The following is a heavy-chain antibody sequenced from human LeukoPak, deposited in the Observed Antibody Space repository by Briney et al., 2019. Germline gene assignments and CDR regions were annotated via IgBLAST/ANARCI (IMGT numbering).Heavy chain of an antibody. Sequence: TGGSLRLSCAASGFTFSSYAMSWVRQAPGKGLEWVSAISGSGGSTYYADSVKGRFTISRDNSKNTLYLQMNSLRAEDTAVYYCGKVPNDLWSGYYTEGYFDYWGQGTLVTVSS. V-gene: IGHV3-23*01. CDR2: ISGSGGST. CDR3: GKVPNDLWSGYYTEGYFDY. CDR1: GFTFSSYA. J-gene: IGHJ4*02. D-gene: IGHD3-3*01.